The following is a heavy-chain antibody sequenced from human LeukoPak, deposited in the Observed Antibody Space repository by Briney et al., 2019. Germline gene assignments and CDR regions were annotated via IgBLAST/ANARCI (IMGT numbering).Heavy chain of an antibody. CDR1: GGSFNSYF. D-gene: IGHD1-20*01. Sequence: SETLYLTCALYGGSFNSYFWSWIRQPPGKGLEWIGEINHSGSTNYNPSLESRVIILIDTSKKQFSLQLGSVTAADTAVYYCARNDNWNFDYWGQGSLVPVSS. CDR3: ARNDNWNFDY. V-gene: IGHV4-34*01. J-gene: IGHJ4*02. CDR2: INHSGST.